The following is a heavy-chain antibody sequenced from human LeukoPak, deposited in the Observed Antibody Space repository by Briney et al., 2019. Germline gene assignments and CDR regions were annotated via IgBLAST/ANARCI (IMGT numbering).Heavy chain of an antibody. V-gene: IGHV3-53*01. CDR2: IYADDRT. CDR3: ARLGNYGTTFDY. D-gene: IGHD4-17*01. J-gene: IGHJ4*02. CDR1: GFTFSSYE. Sequence: GGSLRLSCAASGFTFSSYEMNWVRQAPRKGLEWVSAIYADDRTYYADSVKGRFTISRDNSRNTLYLQMNSLRGEDTAVYYCARLGNYGTTFDYWGQGTLVIVSS.